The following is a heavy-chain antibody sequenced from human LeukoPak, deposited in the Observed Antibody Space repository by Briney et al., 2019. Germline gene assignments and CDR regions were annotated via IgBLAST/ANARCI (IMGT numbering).Heavy chain of an antibody. CDR1: GGTFSSYA. J-gene: IGHJ5*02. V-gene: IGHV1-69*04. CDR3: ARDPPHYSSSSNGWFDP. Sequence: SVKVSCKASGGTFSSYAISWVRQAPGQGLEWMGRIIPILGIANYAQKFQGRVTITADKSTSTAYMELSSLRSEDTAVYYCARDPPHYSSSSNGWFDPWGQGTLVTVSS. D-gene: IGHD6-13*01. CDR2: IIPILGIA.